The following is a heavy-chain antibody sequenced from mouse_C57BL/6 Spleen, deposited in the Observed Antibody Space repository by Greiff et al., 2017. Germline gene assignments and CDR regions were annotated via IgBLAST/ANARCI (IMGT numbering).Heavy chain of an antibody. J-gene: IGHJ4*01. Sequence: VQLQQPGAELVKPGASVKLSCKASGYTFTSYWMQWVKQRPGQGLEWIGEIDPSDSYTNYNQKFKGKATLTVDTSSSTAYMQLSSLTSEDSAVYYGARFYYGSSYDYAMDYWGQGTSVTVSS. CDR1: GYTFTSYW. CDR2: IDPSDSYT. V-gene: IGHV1-50*01. CDR3: ARFYYGSSYDYAMDY. D-gene: IGHD1-1*01.